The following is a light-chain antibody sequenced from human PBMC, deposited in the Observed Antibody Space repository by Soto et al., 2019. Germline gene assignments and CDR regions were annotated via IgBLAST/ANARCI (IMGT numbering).Light chain of an antibody. CDR2: DVN. Sequence: QSALTQPRSVSGSPGQSVTISCTGTSSDVGGYNYVSWYHQYPGKAPKLMIYDVNKRPSGVPDRFSGSKSGNTASLTISGLHAEDETDYYCCSYAGSSYVFGTGTKLTVL. CDR1: SSDVGGYNY. J-gene: IGLJ1*01. V-gene: IGLV2-11*01. CDR3: CSYAGSSYV.